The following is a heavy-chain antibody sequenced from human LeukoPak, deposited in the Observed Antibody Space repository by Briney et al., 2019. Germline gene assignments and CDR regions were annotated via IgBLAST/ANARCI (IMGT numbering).Heavy chain of an antibody. CDR3: ARGGYYFDY. CDR1: GFTFDTYW. CDR2: MKQDGSEI. Sequence: GGSLRLSRVASGFTFDTYWMSWVRRAPGKGLEWVANMKQDGSEIYYVDSVRGRFSISRDNAKNSVYLQMNSLRAEDTAVYYCARGGYYFDYWGQGTQVTVSS. J-gene: IGHJ4*02. V-gene: IGHV3-7*01.